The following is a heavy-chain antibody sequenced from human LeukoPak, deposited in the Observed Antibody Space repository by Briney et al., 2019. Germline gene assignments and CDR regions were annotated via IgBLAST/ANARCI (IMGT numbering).Heavy chain of an antibody. CDR3: ARDQGAYYFDY. D-gene: IGHD1-26*01. Sequence: GASVKVSCKASGYTFTSYDFNWVRQAPGQGLEWMGIINPSGGSTSYAQKFQGRVTMTRDTSTSTVYMELSSLRSEDTAVYYCARDQGAYYFDYWGQGTLVTVSS. V-gene: IGHV1-46*01. J-gene: IGHJ4*02. CDR1: GYTFTSYD. CDR2: INPSGGST.